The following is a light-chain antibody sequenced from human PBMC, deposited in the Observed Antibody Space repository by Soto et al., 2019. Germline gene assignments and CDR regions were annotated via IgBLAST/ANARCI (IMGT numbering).Light chain of an antibody. CDR3: MQALQTPWT. Sequence: DIVMTQSPLSLPVTPGESASISCRSSQSHLHSNGYNCLDWYLQKPGQSPQLLIYLGSNRAPGVPDRLSGSGSGTDFTLKISRVEAGDVGVYYCMQALQTPWTFGQGTKVEI. CDR1: QSHLHSNGYNC. CDR2: LGS. J-gene: IGKJ1*01. V-gene: IGKV2-28*01.